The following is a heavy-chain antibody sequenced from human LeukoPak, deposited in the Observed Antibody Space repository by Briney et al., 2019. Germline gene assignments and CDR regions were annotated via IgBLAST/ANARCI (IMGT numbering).Heavy chain of an antibody. CDR3: ARQTTVGAFDI. J-gene: IGHJ3*02. D-gene: IGHD4-17*01. V-gene: IGHV5-51*01. CDR2: IYPGDSDT. CDR1: GYSYTSYR. Sequence: LGETLKISCKCSGYSYTSYRIGGVRPRPGKGLEWMGIIYPGDSDTRYSPSFQGQVTISADKSISTAYLQRSSLKASDTAMYYCARQTTVGAFDIWGQGTMVTVSS.